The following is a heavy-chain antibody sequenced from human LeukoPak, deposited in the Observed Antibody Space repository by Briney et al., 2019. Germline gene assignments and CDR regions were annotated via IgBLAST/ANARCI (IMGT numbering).Heavy chain of an antibody. D-gene: IGHD3-10*01. Sequence: ASVKVSCKASGYTFTSYGISWVRQAPGQGLEWMGWISAYNGNTNYAQKLQGRVTMTADTSTSTAYMELRSLRSDDTAVYYCARGEYGSGSYPTRPWGQGTLVTVSS. CDR1: GYTFTSYG. CDR2: ISAYNGNT. J-gene: IGHJ5*02. CDR3: ARGEYGSGSYPTRP. V-gene: IGHV1-18*01.